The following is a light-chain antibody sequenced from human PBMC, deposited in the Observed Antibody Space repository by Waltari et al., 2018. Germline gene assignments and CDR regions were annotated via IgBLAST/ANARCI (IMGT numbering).Light chain of an antibody. CDR1: SSNIGRHY. CDR2: DNT. Sequence: QSVLTQPPSVSASPGETVTIPCSGSSSNIGRHYVSWYQQVPGTAPKLLIYDNTKRPSGVPDRFCGSTSGTSATLGITGLQTGDEADYYCGTWDRTLTASHVIFGGGTRVTVL. J-gene: IGLJ2*01. CDR3: GTWDRTLTASHVI. V-gene: IGLV1-51*01.